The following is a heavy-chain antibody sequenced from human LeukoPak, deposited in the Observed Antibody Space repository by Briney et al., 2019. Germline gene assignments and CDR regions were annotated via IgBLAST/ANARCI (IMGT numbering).Heavy chain of an antibody. CDR2: VNTVSSYI. D-gene: IGHD3-22*01. V-gene: IGHV3-21*01. J-gene: IGHJ4*02. CDR1: GFTFSSYS. CDR3: ARLRRNSDTSGYYYYYDY. Sequence: TGGSLRLSCAASGFTFSSYSFNWVRQAPGKGLEWVSSVNTVSSYIYYADSVRGRFTISRDNADNSLYLQMNGLRAEDTGVYYCARLRRNSDTSGYYYYYDYWGQGTLVTVSS.